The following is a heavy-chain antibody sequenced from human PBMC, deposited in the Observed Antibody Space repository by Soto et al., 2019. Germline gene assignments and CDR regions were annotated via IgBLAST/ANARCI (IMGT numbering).Heavy chain of an antibody. J-gene: IGHJ4*02. CDR3: ATVEFSASYTADN. Sequence: SVKVSCKASGFTFTSSAVQWVRQARGQPLEWIGWILVASGDTNYAQKFQERVIITRDMSTSTAYMELSSLRSDDTAVYYCATVEFSASYTADNWGQGTLVTVSS. CDR2: ILVASGDT. V-gene: IGHV1-58*01. D-gene: IGHD3-3*01. CDR1: GFTFTSSA.